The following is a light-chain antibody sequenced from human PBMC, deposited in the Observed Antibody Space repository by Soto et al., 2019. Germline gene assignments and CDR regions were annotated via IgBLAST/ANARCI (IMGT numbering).Light chain of an antibody. J-gene: IGLJ1*01. CDR1: NNDIGVSDF. CDR3: KSYAGSNTYV. CDR2: EVV. V-gene: IGLV2-8*01. Sequence: QSFLAQPPSASGSPGQSVTISCTGTNNDIGVSDFVSWYQQHPGKAPRLIIYEVVQRPAGVPDRFSGSKSGNTASLTVSGLQAADEADYFCKSYAGSNTYVFGSGTKVTVL.